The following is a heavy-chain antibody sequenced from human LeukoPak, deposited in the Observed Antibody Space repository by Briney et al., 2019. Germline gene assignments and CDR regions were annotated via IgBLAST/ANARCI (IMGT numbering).Heavy chain of an antibody. CDR2: ISSSSSYI. CDR1: GFTFSSYS. Sequence: PGGSLRLSCAASGFTFSSYSMNWVRQAPGKGLEWVSSISSSSSYIYYADPVKGRFTISRDNAKNSLYLQMNSLRAEDTAVYYCARDLAAAGVLGAFDIWGQGTMVTVSS. D-gene: IGHD6-13*01. J-gene: IGHJ3*02. V-gene: IGHV3-21*01. CDR3: ARDLAAAGVLGAFDI.